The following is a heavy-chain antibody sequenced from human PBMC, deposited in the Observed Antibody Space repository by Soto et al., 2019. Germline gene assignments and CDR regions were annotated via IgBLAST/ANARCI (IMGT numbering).Heavy chain of an antibody. Sequence: ASVKVSCKASGYTFTSYDINWVRQATGQGLEWMGWMNPNSGNTGFAQKFQGRVTMTSNTSISTAYMELSSLTSEDTAMYYCARGSWSRNYDYIWGSYRYYMDVWGKGTTVTVSS. CDR2: MNPNSGNT. J-gene: IGHJ6*03. CDR1: GYTFTSYD. D-gene: IGHD3-16*02. CDR3: ARGSWSRNYDYIWGSYRYYMDV. V-gene: IGHV1-8*01.